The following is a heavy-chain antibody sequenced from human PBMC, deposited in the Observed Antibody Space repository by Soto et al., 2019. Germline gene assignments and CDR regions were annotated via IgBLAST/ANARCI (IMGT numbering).Heavy chain of an antibody. CDR1: GYTFTNYW. Sequence: XESLNISCKCSGYTFTNYWIGWVRQMPGKGLEWMGVIYPGDSDTKYNPSFQGQVTISADKSITTTYLRWTSLKASDTAIYYCAASIFYYGMDVWGQGTTVTVSS. V-gene: IGHV5-51*01. CDR2: IYPGDSDT. J-gene: IGHJ6*02. CDR3: AASIFYYGMDV.